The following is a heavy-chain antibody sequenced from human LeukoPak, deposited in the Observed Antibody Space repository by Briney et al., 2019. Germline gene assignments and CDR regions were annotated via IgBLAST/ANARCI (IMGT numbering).Heavy chain of an antibody. V-gene: IGHV3-23*01. CDR2: ISGSGGRT. D-gene: IGHD5-18*01. CDR1: GFTFSSYA. CDR3: AKELGEHSYVAPYIPDY. J-gene: IGHJ4*02. Sequence: PGGSLRLSCAASGFTFSSYAMSWVRQAPGKGLEWVSAISGSGGRTYYADSVKGRFTISRDNSKNTLYLQMNSLRAEDTAVYYCAKELGEHSYVAPYIPDYWGQGTLVTVSS.